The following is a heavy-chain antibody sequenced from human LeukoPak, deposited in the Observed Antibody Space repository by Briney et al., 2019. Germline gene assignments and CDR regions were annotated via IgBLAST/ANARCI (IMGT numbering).Heavy chain of an antibody. J-gene: IGHJ4*02. Sequence: PGTSLRLSCAASGFNLNSYDMYWVRQAPGKGLEWVAVISYDGSNKYYADSVKGRFTISRDNSKNTLYLQMSSLSSEDTALYYCAKAAHYSSTWYFDCWGQGTLVTVSS. CDR2: ISYDGSNK. D-gene: IGHD6-13*01. CDR1: GFNLNSYD. CDR3: AKAAHYSSTWYFDC. V-gene: IGHV3-30*18.